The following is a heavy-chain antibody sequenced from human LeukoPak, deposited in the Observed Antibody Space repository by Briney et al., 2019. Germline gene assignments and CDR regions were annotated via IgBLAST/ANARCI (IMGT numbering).Heavy chain of an antibody. CDR1: VGTFSSYA. Sequence: ASVKVSCKASVGTFSSYAISWVRQAPGQGLEWMGGIIPIFGTANYAQKFQGRVTITADESTSTAYMELSSLRSADTAVYYCAGGGYSGYEALPYYFDYWGQGTLVTVSS. J-gene: IGHJ4*02. D-gene: IGHD5-12*01. CDR3: AGGGYSGYEALPYYFDY. V-gene: IGHV1-69*01. CDR2: IIPIFGTA.